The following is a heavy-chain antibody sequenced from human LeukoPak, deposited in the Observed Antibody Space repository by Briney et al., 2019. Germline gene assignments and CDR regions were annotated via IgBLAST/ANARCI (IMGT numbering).Heavy chain of an antibody. CDR3: ARRLDY. CDR2: ISSSGATI. D-gene: IGHD6-25*01. CDR1: GFTLRDYS. Sequence: GGSLRLPCAASGFTLRDYSMNWVRQAPGTGLEWVSYISSSGATIYYADSVKGRFTISRDTANNTLYLQMPRLRAEDTAVYYCARRLDYWGQGTLVTVSS. V-gene: IGHV3-48*01. J-gene: IGHJ4*02.